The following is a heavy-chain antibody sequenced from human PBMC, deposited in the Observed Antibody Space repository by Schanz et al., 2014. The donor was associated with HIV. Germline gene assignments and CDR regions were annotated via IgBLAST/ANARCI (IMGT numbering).Heavy chain of an antibody. V-gene: IGHV4-39*01. CDR1: GGSINNRSYY. CDR2: IYYSANT. CDR3: ARLDTSMTAADS. Sequence: QVQLQESGPGLVKPSETLSLTCTVSGGSINNRSYYWGWIRQPPGKGLEWIGSIYYSANTYYNPSLKPRVTIPEDPPRTHFPLKLTPGTAADTAVYYCARLDTSMTAADSWGQGTPVTVSS. J-gene: IGHJ4*02. D-gene: IGHD5-18*01.